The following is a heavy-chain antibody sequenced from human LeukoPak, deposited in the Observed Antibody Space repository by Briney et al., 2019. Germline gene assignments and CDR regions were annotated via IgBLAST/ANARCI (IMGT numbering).Heavy chain of an antibody. Sequence: GESLKISCKDSGYSFTSYWIGWVRQMPGKGLEWMGIIYPGDSDTRYSPSFQGQVTISADKSISTAYLQWSSLKASDTAMYYCARRGYCSSTSCYEFDYWGQGTLVTVSS. D-gene: IGHD2-2*01. CDR2: IYPGDSDT. CDR1: GYSFTSYW. CDR3: ARRGYCSSTSCYEFDY. V-gene: IGHV5-51*01. J-gene: IGHJ4*02.